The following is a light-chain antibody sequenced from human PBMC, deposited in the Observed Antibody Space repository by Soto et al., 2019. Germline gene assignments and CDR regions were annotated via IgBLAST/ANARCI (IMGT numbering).Light chain of an antibody. CDR1: QSIRSY. CDR2: AAS. J-gene: IGKJ4*01. Sequence: DIQMTQSPSSLSASVGDRVTITCRASQSIRSYLNWYQQKPGKAPKLLIYAASSFQSGVPSRFSGSGSGTDFTLIISSLQPEDFATYYCQQSYSTPPTFGGGTKVEIK. V-gene: IGKV1-39*01. CDR3: QQSYSTPPT.